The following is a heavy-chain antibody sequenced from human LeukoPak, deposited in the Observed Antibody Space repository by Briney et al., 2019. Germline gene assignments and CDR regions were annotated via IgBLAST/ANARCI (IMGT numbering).Heavy chain of an antibody. Sequence: SGGSLRLSCAASGFTISRYWMHWVRQPPGKGLVWVSCIKSDGSSTSIADSAKGRFTISRDNAKNTVYLQMNSLRAEDTAVYYCVRDNRSYNFDYWGQGTLVTVSS. CDR3: VRDNRSYNFDY. J-gene: IGHJ4*02. D-gene: IGHD1-26*01. CDR1: GFTISRYW. CDR2: IKSDGSST. V-gene: IGHV3-74*01.